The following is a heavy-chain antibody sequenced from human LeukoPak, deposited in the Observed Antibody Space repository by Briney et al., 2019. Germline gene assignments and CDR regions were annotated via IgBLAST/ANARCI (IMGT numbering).Heavy chain of an antibody. J-gene: IGHJ5*02. V-gene: IGHV3-74*01. D-gene: IGHD2-2*01. CDR2: INSDGSST. CDR3: ARERDCSSTSCYSWWFDP. CDR1: GFTFSSYW. Sequence: GRSLRLSCAASGFTFSSYWMHWVRQAPGKGLVWVSRINSDGSSTSYADSVKGRFTISRDNAKNTLYLQMNSLRAEDTAVYYCARERDCSSTSCYSWWFDPWGQGTLVTVSS.